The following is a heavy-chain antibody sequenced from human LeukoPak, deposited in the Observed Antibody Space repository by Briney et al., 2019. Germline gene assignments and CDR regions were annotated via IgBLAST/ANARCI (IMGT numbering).Heavy chain of an antibody. D-gene: IGHD2-2*01. CDR1: GFTFSSYW. V-gene: IGHV3-74*01. CDR2: INSDGSST. J-gene: IGHJ4*02. CDR3: AKAGCSSTSCYFSS. Sequence: PGGSLRLSCAASGFTFSSYWMHWVRQAPGKGLVWVSRINSDGSSTRYADSVKGRFTISRDNSKNTLYLQMNSLRAEDTAVYYCAKAGCSSTSCYFSSWGQGTLVTVSS.